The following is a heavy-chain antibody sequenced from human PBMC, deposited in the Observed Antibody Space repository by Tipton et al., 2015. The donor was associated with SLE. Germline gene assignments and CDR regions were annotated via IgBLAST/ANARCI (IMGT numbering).Heavy chain of an antibody. CDR2: IYNSGST. D-gene: IGHD3-10*01. Sequence: TLSLTCTVSGGSISSHYWSWIRQPPGKGLEWIGYIYNSGSTNYNPSLKSRVTISVDTSKNQFSLKLSSVTAADTAVYYCARDPYGSGSYRYWGQGTLVTVSS. V-gene: IGHV4-59*11. CDR3: ARDPYGSGSYRY. CDR1: GGSISSHY. J-gene: IGHJ4*02.